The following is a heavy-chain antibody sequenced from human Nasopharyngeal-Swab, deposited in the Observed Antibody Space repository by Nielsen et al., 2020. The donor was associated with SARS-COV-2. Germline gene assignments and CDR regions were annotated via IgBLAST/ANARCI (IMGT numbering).Heavy chain of an antibody. Sequence: GESLKISCAASGFSFSSFGIHWVRQAPGKGLEWVAAISGSGDISGSGGSTYYADSVKGRFTISRDNSKNTLYLQMNSLRAEDTAVYYCAKWDGAGFGFWGQGTLVTVSS. D-gene: IGHD6-19*01. CDR3: AKWDGAGFGF. CDR1: GFSFSSFG. CDR2: ISGSGDISGSGGST. J-gene: IGHJ4*02. V-gene: IGHV3-23*01.